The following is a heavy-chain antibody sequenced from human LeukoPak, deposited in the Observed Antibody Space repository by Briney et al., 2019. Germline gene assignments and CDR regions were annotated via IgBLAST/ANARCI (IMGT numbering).Heavy chain of an antibody. CDR2: IIPIFGTA. CDR3: ARVGPTLLYYYYYYGMDV. V-gene: IGHV1-69*13. D-gene: IGHD1-26*01. Sequence: SVKVSCKASGGTFSSYAISWVRQAPGQGLEWMGGIIPIFGTANYAQKFQGRVTITADESTSTAYMELSSLRSEDTAVYYCARVGPTLLYYYYYYGMDVWGQGTTVTVSS. J-gene: IGHJ6*02. CDR1: GGTFSSYA.